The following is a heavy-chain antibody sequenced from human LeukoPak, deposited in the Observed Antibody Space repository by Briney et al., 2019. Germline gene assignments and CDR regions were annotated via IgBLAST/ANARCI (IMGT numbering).Heavy chain of an antibody. J-gene: IGHJ4*02. CDR3: ARFGGYYDSSGYTKGRSYFDY. D-gene: IGHD3-22*01. Sequence: SETLSLTCTVSGGSISSYYWSWIRQPPGKGLEWIGYIYYSGSTNYNPSLKSRVTISVDTSKNQFSLKLSSVTAADTAVYYCARFGGYYDSSGYTKGRSYFDYWGQGTLVTVSS. V-gene: IGHV4-59*01. CDR2: IYYSGST. CDR1: GGSISSYY.